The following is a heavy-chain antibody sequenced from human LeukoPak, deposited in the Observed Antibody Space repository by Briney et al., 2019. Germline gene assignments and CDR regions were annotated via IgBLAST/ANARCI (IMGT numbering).Heavy chain of an antibody. CDR2: ISSSSSYI. J-gene: IGHJ4*02. D-gene: IGHD6-19*01. V-gene: IGHV3-21*01. CDR3: ARDAVAGKKFDN. Sequence: PGGSLRPSCAASGFTFSSYWMSWVRQAPGKGLEWVSSISSSSSYIYYADSVKGRFTISRDNAKNSLYLQMNSLRAEDTAVYYCARDAVAGKKFDNWGQGTLVTVSS. CDR1: GFTFSSYW.